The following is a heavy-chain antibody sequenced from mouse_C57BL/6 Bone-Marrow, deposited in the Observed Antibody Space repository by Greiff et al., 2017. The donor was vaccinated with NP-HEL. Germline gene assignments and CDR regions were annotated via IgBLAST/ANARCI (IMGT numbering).Heavy chain of an antibody. CDR2: IHPNSGST. V-gene: IGHV1-64*01. D-gene: IGHD1-2*01. Sequence: QVQLQQPGAELVKPGASVKLSCKASGYTFTSYWMHWVKQRPGQGLEWIGMIHPNSGSTNYNEKFKSKATLTVDKSSSTAYMQLSSLTSADSAVYYCASQRTTAYYFDYWGQGTTLTVSS. J-gene: IGHJ2*01. CDR1: GYTFTSYW. CDR3: ASQRTTAYYFDY.